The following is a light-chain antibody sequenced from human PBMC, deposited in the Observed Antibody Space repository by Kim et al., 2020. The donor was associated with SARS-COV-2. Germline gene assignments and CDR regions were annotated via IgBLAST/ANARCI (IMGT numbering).Light chain of an antibody. CDR1: TLPKKY. V-gene: IGLV3-10*01. CDR3: DSTDITGNDRV. J-gene: IGLJ3*02. CDR2: EDS. Sequence: PGTTARSTCSGDTLPKKYAVWDQQKSGQDPVLVISEDSKRPSGIPERFSGSSSGTMATLTISGAQVEDEADYYCDSTDITGNDRVFGGGTQLTVL.